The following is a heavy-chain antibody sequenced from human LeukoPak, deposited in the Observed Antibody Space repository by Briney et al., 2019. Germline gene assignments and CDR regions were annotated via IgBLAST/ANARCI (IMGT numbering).Heavy chain of an antibody. CDR3: ARTQIFGVVTNYYYYYGMDV. J-gene: IGHJ6*02. V-gene: IGHV1-2*02. CDR2: INPNSGGT. D-gene: IGHD3-3*01. CDR1: GYTFTGYY. Sequence: GASVKVSCKASGYTFTGYYMHWVRQAPGQGLEWMGWINPNSGGTNYAQKFQGRVTMTRDTSISTAYMELSRLRSDDTAVYYCARTQIFGVVTNYYYYYGMDVWGQGTTVTVSS.